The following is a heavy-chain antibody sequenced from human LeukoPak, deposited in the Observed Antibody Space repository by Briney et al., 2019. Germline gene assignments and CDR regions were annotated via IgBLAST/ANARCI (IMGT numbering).Heavy chain of an antibody. J-gene: IGHJ6*03. D-gene: IGHD2-21*01. V-gene: IGHV3-30*02. CDR3: AKRDGYYYYMDV. CDR1: GFNFKTFG. CDR2: IRFDGSDK. Sequence: GGSLRLSCAASGFNFKTFGMHWVRQAPGKGLEWVAFIRFDGSDKYYADSVEGRFTISRDNSKNTLYLQMNSLRTEDTAIYYCAKRDGYYYYMDVWGNGTTVTVSS.